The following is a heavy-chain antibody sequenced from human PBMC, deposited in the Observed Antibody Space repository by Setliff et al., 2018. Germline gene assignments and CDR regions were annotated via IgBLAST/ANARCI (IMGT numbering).Heavy chain of an antibody. CDR2: IIQGGNT. CDR3: AREIWDFYDDSWSGSSDY. Sequence: GGSLRLSCEGSGFTFAAYSFTWVRQAPGKGLEFVSGIIQGGNTYYGDSVKGRFTISRDNAKNSLFLQMNSLRGEDTAMYYCAREIWDFYDDSWSGSSDYWGQGTLVTVSS. D-gene: IGHD3-3*01. V-gene: IGHV3-20*04. J-gene: IGHJ4*02. CDR1: GFTFAAYS.